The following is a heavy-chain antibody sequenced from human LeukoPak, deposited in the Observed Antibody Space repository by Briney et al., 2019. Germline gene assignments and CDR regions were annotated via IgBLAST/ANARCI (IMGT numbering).Heavy chain of an antibody. D-gene: IGHD1-26*01. V-gene: IGHV3-48*04. CDR1: GFTLTSDS. Sequence: GSLRLSCAASGFTLTSDSMNWVRQAPGKGLEWISYISSGATTTYYADSVKGRFTISRDNAGNSLYLQINSLRVDDTAVYYCAKGTVGAKYWGQGTLVIVSS. CDR3: AKGTVGAKY. CDR2: ISSGATTT. J-gene: IGHJ4*02.